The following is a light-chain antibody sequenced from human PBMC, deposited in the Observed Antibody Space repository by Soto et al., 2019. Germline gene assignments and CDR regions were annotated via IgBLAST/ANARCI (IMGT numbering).Light chain of an antibody. V-gene: IGKV4-1*01. CDR2: WAY. CDR3: QQYYSLPWT. Sequence: DIVMTQSPQSLAVSLGERATINCKSSQSVLYTSNNKNFLAWYQQKPGQPPKLLFYWAYTRASGVHDRFSGSVSGTDFTLTIKSLQAEDVAVYYCQQYYSLPWTFGRGTKVDIK. CDR1: QSVLYTSNNKNF. J-gene: IGKJ1*01.